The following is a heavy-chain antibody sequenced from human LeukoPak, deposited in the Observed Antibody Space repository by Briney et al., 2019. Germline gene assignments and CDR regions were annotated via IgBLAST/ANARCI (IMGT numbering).Heavy chain of an antibody. CDR2: IDYSGST. V-gene: IGHV4-39*07. D-gene: IGHD3-10*01. Sequence: PSETLSLTCTVSGGSISSSSYYWGWIRQPPGKGLEWIGSIDYSGSTYYNPSLKSRVTISVDTSKNQFSLKLSYGTAADTAVYYCAGGSGSYYPLLGYWGQGTLVTVSS. CDR1: GGSISSSSYY. J-gene: IGHJ4*02. CDR3: AGGSGSYYPLLGY.